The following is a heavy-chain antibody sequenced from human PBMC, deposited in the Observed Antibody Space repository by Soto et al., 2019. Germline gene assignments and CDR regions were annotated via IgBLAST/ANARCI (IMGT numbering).Heavy chain of an antibody. CDR3: ATNYGSGYRAFDY. J-gene: IGHJ4*02. V-gene: IGHV1-69*02. CDR1: GYTFTGDY. Sequence: SVKVSCKASGYTFTGDYIHWVRQAPGQGLEWMGRINPILSVSNYAQKFQGRVTITADKSTSTAYMELSSLRSEDTAMYYCATNYGSGYRAFDYWGQGALDTVSS. D-gene: IGHD3-10*01. CDR2: INPILSVS.